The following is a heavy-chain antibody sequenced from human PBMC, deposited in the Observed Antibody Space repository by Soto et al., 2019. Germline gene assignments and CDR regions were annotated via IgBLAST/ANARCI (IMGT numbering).Heavy chain of an antibody. V-gene: IGHV1-69*12. CDR2: IIPIFGTT. Sequence: QVQLVQSGAEVKKPGSSVKVSCKASGGTFSNYAISWVRQAPGQGLEWVGGIIPIFGTTNFAQKFQGRVTITADESTTTAYMELSGLSSEDTAVYYCATDGGRDGYFGNWLDPWGQGTLVTVSS. CDR3: ATDGGRDGYFGNWLDP. CDR1: GGTFSNYA. J-gene: IGHJ5*02. D-gene: IGHD5-12*01.